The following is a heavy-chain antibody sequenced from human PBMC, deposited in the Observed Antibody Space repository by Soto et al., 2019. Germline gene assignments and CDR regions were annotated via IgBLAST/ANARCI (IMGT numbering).Heavy chain of an antibody. CDR3: ARIADSIAANYYDMDV. D-gene: IGHD6-6*01. Sequence: EVQLVESGGGLVQPGGSLRLSCAASGFTFSSYWMSWVRQAPGKGLEWVANIKQDGSEKYYVDSVKGRFTISRDNAKNSLYLQMNSLRAEDTAVYYCARIADSIAANYYDMDVWGQGTTVTVSS. CDR1: GFTFSSYW. J-gene: IGHJ6*02. CDR2: IKQDGSEK. V-gene: IGHV3-7*01.